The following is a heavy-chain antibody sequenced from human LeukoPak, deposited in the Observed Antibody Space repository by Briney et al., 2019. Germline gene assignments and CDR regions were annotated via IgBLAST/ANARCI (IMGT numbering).Heavy chain of an antibody. CDR2: IYPGDSDT. Sequence: GESLKIYCKGSGYSFTSYWIGWVRQMPGKGLEWMGIIYPGDSDTRYSPSFQGQVTISADKSISTAYLQWSSLKASDTAMYYCARHLGYCSSTSCPTYYYYYGMDVWGQGTTVTVSS. CDR3: ARHLGYCSSTSCPTYYYYYGMDV. D-gene: IGHD2-2*01. J-gene: IGHJ6*02. CDR1: GYSFTSYW. V-gene: IGHV5-51*01.